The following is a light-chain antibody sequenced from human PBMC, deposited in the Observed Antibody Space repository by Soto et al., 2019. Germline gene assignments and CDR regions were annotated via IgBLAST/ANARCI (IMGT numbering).Light chain of an antibody. J-gene: IGKJ4*01. V-gene: IGKV1-5*03. Sequence: DSQMTQSPSTLSASVGDRVTITCRASQSISSWLDWYQQKPGKAPKLMIQKASSLDSGVPSRDSSSRSGTELTITISSLQPDDFATDYCQQYSIFSLTCGGGTKVEIK. CDR2: KAS. CDR3: QQYSIFSLT. CDR1: QSISSW.